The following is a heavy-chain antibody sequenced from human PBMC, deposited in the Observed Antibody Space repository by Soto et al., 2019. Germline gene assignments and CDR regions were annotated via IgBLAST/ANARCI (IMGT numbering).Heavy chain of an antibody. D-gene: IGHD6-13*01. CDR1: GGSFSGYY. CDR2: INHSGST. CDR3: ARRYSSSWYRYLKN. V-gene: IGHV4-34*01. J-gene: IGHJ4*02. Sequence: ETLSLTCAVYGGSFSGYYWSWIRQPPGKGLEWIGEINHSGSTNYNPSLKSRVTISVDTSKNQFSLKLSSVTAADTAVYYCARRYSSSWYRYLKNWGQGTLVTVSS.